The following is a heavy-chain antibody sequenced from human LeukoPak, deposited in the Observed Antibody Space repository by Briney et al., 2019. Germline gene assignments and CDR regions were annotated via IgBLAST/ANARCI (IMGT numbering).Heavy chain of an antibody. V-gene: IGHV4-31*03. D-gene: IGHD5-24*01. CDR1: GGSISTGGYY. Sequence: SETLSLTCTVSGGSISTGGYYWSWIRQNPGEGLEWLGYIYYTGSTYYNPSLKSRVTISVDTSKNQFSLKLSSVTAADTAVYYCARHREMATIRESYFDYWGQGTLVTVSS. CDR2: IYYTGST. CDR3: ARHREMATIRESYFDY. J-gene: IGHJ4*02.